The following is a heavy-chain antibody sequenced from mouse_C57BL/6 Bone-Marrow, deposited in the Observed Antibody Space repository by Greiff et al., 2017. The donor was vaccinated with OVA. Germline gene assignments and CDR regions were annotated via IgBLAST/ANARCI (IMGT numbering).Heavy chain of an antibody. CDR2: IYPRDGST. J-gene: IGHJ3*01. CDR1: GYTFTSYD. CDR3: ARPEDYYGSSAWFAY. D-gene: IGHD1-1*01. V-gene: IGHV1-85*01. Sequence: LQESGPELVKPGASVKLSCKASGYTFTSYDINWVKQRPGQGLEWIGWIYPRDGSTKYNEKFKGKATLTVDTSSSTAYMELHSLTSEDSAVYFCARPEDYYGSSAWFAYWGQGTLVTVSA.